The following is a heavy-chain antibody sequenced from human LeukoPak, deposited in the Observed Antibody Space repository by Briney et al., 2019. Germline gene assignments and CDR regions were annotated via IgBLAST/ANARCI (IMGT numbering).Heavy chain of an antibody. J-gene: IGHJ4*02. D-gene: IGHD3-10*01. V-gene: IGHV4-38-2*02. CDR2: MYDSGST. CDR3: ARGLWFGDENPPYFDY. CDR1: GYSISSGYY. Sequence: SETLSLTCTVSGYSISSGYYWGWIRQPPGKGLEWIGSMYDSGSTYYNPSLKSRVTISVDTSKNQFSLKVSSLTAADTAVYYCARGLWFGDENPPYFDYWGQGILVTVSS.